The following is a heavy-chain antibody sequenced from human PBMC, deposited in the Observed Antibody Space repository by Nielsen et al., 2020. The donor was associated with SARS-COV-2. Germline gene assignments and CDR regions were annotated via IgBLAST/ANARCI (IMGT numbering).Heavy chain of an antibody. V-gene: IGHV5-51*04. CDR1: GYTFSSYW. CDR2: IYPDDFDT. Sequence: GGSLRLSCKTSGYTFSSYWIGWVRQMPEKGLEWMGIIYPDDFDTRYNPSFQGQVTISADKLITTAFLQWSSLRASDTAMYYCARALDYGDYPLIYWGQGTLVTVSS. CDR3: ARALDYGDYPLIY. D-gene: IGHD4-17*01. J-gene: IGHJ4*02.